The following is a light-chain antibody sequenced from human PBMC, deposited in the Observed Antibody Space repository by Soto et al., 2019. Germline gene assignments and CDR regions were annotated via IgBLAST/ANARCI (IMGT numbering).Light chain of an antibody. CDR1: QSVSNY. CDR3: QQRSDWPPWT. V-gene: IGKV3-11*01. CDR2: DAS. J-gene: IGKJ1*01. Sequence: EIGFTQSPATLSLSPGERATLSCRASQSVSNYLAWYQQKPGRAPRLLIYDASNRATGIPARFSGSGSGTDFTLTISSLEPEDFAVYYCQQRSDWPPWTFGQGTKVDIK.